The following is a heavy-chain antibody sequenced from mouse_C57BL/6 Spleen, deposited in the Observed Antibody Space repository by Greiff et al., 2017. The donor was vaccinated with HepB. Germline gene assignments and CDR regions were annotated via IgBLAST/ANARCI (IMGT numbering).Heavy chain of an antibody. CDR1: GYTFTDYY. CDR2: IYPGSGNT. D-gene: IGHD1-1*01. J-gene: IGHJ4*01. Sequence: QVHVKQSGAELVRPGASVKLSCKASGYTFTDYYINWVKQRPGQGLEWIARIYPGSGNTYYNEKFKGKATLTAEKSSSTAYMQLSSLTSEDSAVYFCARAEGLYYYAMDYWGQGTSVTVSS. CDR3: ARAEGLYYYAMDY. V-gene: IGHV1-76*01.